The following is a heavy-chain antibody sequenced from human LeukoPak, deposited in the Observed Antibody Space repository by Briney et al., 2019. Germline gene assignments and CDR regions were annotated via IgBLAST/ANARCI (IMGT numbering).Heavy chain of an antibody. CDR2: INNGGSRT. J-gene: IGHJ4*02. D-gene: IGHD3-22*01. CDR1: GFTFSNYW. CDR3: ATGGSDSSDYFFGFY. Sequence: PGGSLRLSCAASGFTFSNYWMHWVRQAPGKGLVWVSRINNGGSRTMYADSVKGRFTISRDNASNTLYLQMNSLRAEDTSIYYCATGGSDSSDYFFGFYWGQGTLVTVSS. V-gene: IGHV3-74*03.